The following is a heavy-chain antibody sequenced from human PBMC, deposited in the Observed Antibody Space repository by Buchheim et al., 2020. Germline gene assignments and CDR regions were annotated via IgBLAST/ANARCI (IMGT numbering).Heavy chain of an antibody. J-gene: IGHJ6*02. CDR3: ARRYSFGSSGWYFGRRSGKDPYYYGMDV. D-gene: IGHD6-19*01. V-gene: IGHV1-46*01. Sequence: QVQLVQSGAEVKKPGASVKVSCKASGYTFTSYYMHWVRQAPGQGLEWMGIINPSGGSTSYAQKFQGRVTMTRDTSTSTVYMELSSLRSEDTAVYYCARRYSFGSSGWYFGRRSGKDPYYYGMDVWGQGTT. CDR1: GYTFTSYY. CDR2: INPSGGST.